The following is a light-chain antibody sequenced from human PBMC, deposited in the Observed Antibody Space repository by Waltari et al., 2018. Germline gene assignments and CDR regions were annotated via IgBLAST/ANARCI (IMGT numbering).Light chain of an antibody. J-gene: IGLJ1*01. CDR3: SSYAGSNNLGV. V-gene: IGLV2-8*01. CDR1: SSDVGNDDY. Sequence: QSALTQPPSASGSPGQSVTISCTGTSSDVGNDDYVSWYQQHPGKAPKLMIYEVSKRPSGVPDRFSGSKSGNTASLTISGLQAEDEADYYCSSYAGSNNLGVFGTGTKVTVL. CDR2: EVS.